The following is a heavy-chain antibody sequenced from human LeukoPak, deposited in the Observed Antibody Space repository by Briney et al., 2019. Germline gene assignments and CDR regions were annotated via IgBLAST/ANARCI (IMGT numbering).Heavy chain of an antibody. J-gene: IGHJ6*03. CDR2: ISGSGGIT. V-gene: IGHV3-23*01. D-gene: IGHD3-10*01. CDR3: ARDRESYYYMDV. CDR1: GFTFSNYA. Sequence: GGTLRLSCAASGFTFSNYAMSWVRQAPGKGLEWVSVISGSGGITYYEDSVKGRFTISRDNSKNTLYLQMNSLRAEDTAVYYCARDRESYYYMDVWGKGTTVTISS.